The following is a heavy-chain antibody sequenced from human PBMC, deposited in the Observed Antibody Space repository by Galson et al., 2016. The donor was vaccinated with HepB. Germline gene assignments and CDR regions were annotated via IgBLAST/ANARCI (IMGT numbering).Heavy chain of an antibody. J-gene: IGHJ4*01. V-gene: IGHV3-30*03. CDR3: ASPYSDFLSGSNPFDH. CDR2: ISYDGSNT. CDR1: GFTFSIYC. Sequence: SLRLSCAASGFTFSIYCMHWVRQAPGKGLEWVAVISYDGSNTYYADSVKGRFTISRDNSKNTLYLQMNCLISEDTAVYYCASPYSDFLSGSNPFDHWGHGTLVTVSS. D-gene: IGHD3-3*01.